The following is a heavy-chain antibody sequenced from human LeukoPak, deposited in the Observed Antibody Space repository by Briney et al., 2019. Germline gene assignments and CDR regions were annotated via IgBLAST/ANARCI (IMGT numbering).Heavy chain of an antibody. V-gene: IGHV4-59*01. D-gene: IGHD1-1*01. CDR3: ARVQQLRSVTRGQSKNWFDP. J-gene: IGHJ5*02. CDR1: GGSINDYH. CDR2: VYNNGRT. Sequence: PSETLSLTCTVSGGSINDYHWTWIRQPPGKGLEYIGYVYNNGRTFYNPSLKSRVTMSADTSKKQFSLILTSVTAADTAVYYCARVQQLRSVTRGQSKNWFDPWGQGTLVTVSS.